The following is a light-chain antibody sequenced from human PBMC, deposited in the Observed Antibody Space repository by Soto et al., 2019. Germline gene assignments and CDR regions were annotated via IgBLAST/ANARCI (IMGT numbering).Light chain of an antibody. CDR3: QHYDGSPRT. CDR2: GVF. V-gene: IGKV3-20*01. J-gene: IGKJ2*01. CDR1: QTVNSDY. Sequence: ETVLTQSPGTVSLSPGERATLSCTTSQTVNSDYLAWYQQKPGQAPRLLIDGVFNRATGIPDRFSGRGSGTYFTLTISGLEPEDSAVYYCQHYDGSPRTFGQGTNLEI.